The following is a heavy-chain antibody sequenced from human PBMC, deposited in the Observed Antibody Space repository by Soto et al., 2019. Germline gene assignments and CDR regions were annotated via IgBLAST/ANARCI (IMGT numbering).Heavy chain of an antibody. V-gene: IGHV3-21*01. CDR3: ARDYGSSWYRNRADAFDI. D-gene: IGHD6-13*01. J-gene: IGHJ3*02. CDR2: ISSSSSYI. CDR1: GFTFSSYS. Sequence: EVQLVESGGGLVKPGGSLRLSCTASGFTFSSYSMNWVRQAPGKGLEWVSSISSSSSYIYYADSVKGRFTISRDNAKNSLYLQMNNLRSVDTAVYYCARDYGSSWYRNRADAFDIWGQGTMVTVSS.